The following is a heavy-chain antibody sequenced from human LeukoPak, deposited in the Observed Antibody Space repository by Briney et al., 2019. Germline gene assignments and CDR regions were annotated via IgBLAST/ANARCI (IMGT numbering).Heavy chain of an antibody. D-gene: IGHD3-10*01. CDR3: TRGFPPGGD. Sequence: GGSLRLSCAASGFTFSDHYMDWVRQAPGKGLEWVGRSRNKANSYTTEYAASVKGRFTISRDDSKSSLYLQMNSLKTEDTAMYYCTRGFPPGGDWGQGTLVTVSS. V-gene: IGHV3-72*01. CDR2: SRNKANSYTT. CDR1: GFTFSDHY. J-gene: IGHJ4*02.